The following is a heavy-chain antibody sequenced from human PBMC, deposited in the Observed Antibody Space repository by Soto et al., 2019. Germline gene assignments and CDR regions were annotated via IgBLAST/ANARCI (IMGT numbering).Heavy chain of an antibody. CDR2: IRHDGADS. Sequence: PGGSLRLSCAASGFTFSSRWMHWVRQDPGKGLQWVSRIRHDGADSNYADFVGGRFTISRDNTKNTLHLQMNSPRAEDTAVYFCAADLVAGSGSLGHWGQGTLVTVSS. J-gene: IGHJ4*02. CDR3: AADLVAGSGSLGH. CDR1: GFTFSSRW. V-gene: IGHV3-74*01. D-gene: IGHD3-10*01.